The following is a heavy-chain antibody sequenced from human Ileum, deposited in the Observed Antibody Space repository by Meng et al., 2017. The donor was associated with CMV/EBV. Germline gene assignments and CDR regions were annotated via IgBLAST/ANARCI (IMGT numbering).Heavy chain of an antibody. Sequence: GESLKISCAASGFTFSVYWMHWVRQAPGKGLEWVANIKKDGSEKNYVDSVKGRFTISRDNAKNSLHLQMNSLRAEDTAVYYCTRVEFGVGNDHWGQGTLVTVSS. CDR1: GFTFSVYW. D-gene: IGHD3-3*01. CDR3: TRVEFGVGNDH. CDR2: IKKDGSEK. J-gene: IGHJ4*02. V-gene: IGHV3-7*01.